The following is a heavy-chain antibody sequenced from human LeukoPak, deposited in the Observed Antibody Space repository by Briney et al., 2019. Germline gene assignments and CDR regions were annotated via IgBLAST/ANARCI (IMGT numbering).Heavy chain of an antibody. V-gene: IGHV3-23*01. CDR2: ISGSGGST. J-gene: IGHJ6*03. CDR3: AKDFRDGYNHYYYYYMDV. D-gene: IGHD5-24*01. Sequence: GGSLRLSCAASGFTFSSYAMSWVRQAPGKGLEWVSAISGSGGSTYYADSVKGRFTISRDNSKNTLYLQMNSLRAEDTAVYYCAKDFRDGYNHYYYYYMDVWGKGTTVTISS. CDR1: GFTFSSYA.